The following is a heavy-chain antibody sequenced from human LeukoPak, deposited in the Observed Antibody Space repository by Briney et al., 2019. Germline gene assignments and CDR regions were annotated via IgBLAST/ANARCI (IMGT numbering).Heavy chain of an antibody. CDR1: GGSISSYY. D-gene: IGHD1-14*01. CDR3: ASTSRQTGELAY. V-gene: IGHV4-59*01. CDR2: IYYSGST. Sequence: SETLSLTCTVSGGSISSYYWSWIRQPPGKGLEWIGYIYYSGSTNYNPSLKSRVTISVDTSKNQFSLKLSSVTAADTAVYYCASTSRQTGELAYWGQGTLVTVSS. J-gene: IGHJ4*02.